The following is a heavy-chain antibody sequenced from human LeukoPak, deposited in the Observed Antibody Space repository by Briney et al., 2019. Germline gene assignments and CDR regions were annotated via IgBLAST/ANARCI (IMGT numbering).Heavy chain of an antibody. J-gene: IGHJ3*01. V-gene: IGHV3-23*01. CDR1: GFTFSSYA. CDR2: ISGSGGST. CDR3: AKDPVRGVIIDAFDV. Sequence: GGSLRLSCAASGFTFSSYAMSWVRQAPGKGLEWVSAISGSGGSTYYADSVKGRFTISRDNSKNTLYLQMNSLRAEDTAVYYCAKDPVRGVIIDAFDVWGQGTMVTVSS. D-gene: IGHD3-10*01.